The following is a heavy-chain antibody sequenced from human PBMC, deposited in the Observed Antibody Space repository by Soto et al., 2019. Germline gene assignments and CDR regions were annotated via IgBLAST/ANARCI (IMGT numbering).Heavy chain of an antibody. J-gene: IGHJ6*02. CDR3: ARGLRPRIAAAGNGMDV. CDR1: GGSFSGYY. D-gene: IGHD6-13*01. V-gene: IGHV4-34*01. CDR2: INHSGST. Sequence: SETLSLTCAVYGGSFSGYYWSWIRQPPGKGLEWIGEINHSGSTNYNPSLKSRVTISVDTSKNQFSLKLSSVTAAVTAVYYCARGLRPRIAAAGNGMDVWGQGTTVTVSS.